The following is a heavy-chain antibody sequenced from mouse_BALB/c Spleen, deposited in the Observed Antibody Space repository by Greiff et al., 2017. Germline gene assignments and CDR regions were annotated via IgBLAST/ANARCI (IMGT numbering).Heavy chain of an antibody. D-gene: IGHD1-1*01. CDR3: ARENYGSSYGYFDV. Sequence: VQLQESGPGLVAPSQSLSITCTVSGFSLTGYGVNWVRQPPGKGLEWLGIIWGDGSTDYNSAIKSRLSISKDNSKSQVFLKMNSLQTDDTARYYCARENYGSSYGYFDVWGAGTTVTVSS. CDR2: IWGDGST. J-gene: IGHJ1*01. V-gene: IGHV2-6-7*01. CDR1: GFSLTGYG.